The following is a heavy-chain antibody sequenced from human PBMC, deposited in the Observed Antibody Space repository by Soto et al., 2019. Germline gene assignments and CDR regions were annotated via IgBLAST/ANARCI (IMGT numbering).Heavy chain of an antibody. V-gene: IGHV3-23*01. D-gene: IGHD2-21*02. CDR1: GLTLTSYA. CDR3: AKDRSGDPRSYLDY. J-gene: IGHJ4*02. Sequence: PGGFLRLSCAASGLTLTSYAMSWVRQAPGKGLEWVSAISGSGDGTYYADSVRGRFTISRDNSKNTLYLQMNSLRAEDTAVYYCAKDRSGDPRSYLDYWGQGTLVTVSS. CDR2: ISGSGDGT.